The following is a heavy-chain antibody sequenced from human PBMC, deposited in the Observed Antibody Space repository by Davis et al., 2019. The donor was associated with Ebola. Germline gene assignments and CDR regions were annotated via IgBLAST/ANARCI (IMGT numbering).Heavy chain of an antibody. CDR3: AKVSTF. J-gene: IGHJ4*02. CDR2: VSDSGGTT. CDR1: GFTFNMYA. D-gene: IGHD2/OR15-2a*01. V-gene: IGHV3-23*01. Sequence: GESLKISCAASGFTFNMYAMSWVRQAPGMGLEWVSAVSDSGGTTYFADSVKGRFTISRDNSNNTLYLQMNSLRAADTAVYYCAKVSTFWGQGTLVTVSS.